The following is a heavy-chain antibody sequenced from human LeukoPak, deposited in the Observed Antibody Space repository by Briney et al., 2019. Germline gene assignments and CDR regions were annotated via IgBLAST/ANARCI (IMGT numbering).Heavy chain of an antibody. CDR3: VRVNGAYGGAIDI. D-gene: IGHD4-17*01. Sequence: PGGSLRLSCAASGFTFSSYWMSWVRQAPGKGLEWVANIKQDGSEKYYMDSVKGRFTISRDNAKNSLYVQMNSLRAEDTAVYYCVRVNGAYGGAIDIWGQGTMVTVSS. V-gene: IGHV3-7*01. CDR1: GFTFSSYW. CDR2: IKQDGSEK. J-gene: IGHJ3*02.